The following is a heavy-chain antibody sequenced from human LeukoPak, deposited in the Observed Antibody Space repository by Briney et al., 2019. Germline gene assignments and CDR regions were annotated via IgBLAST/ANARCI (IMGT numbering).Heavy chain of an antibody. CDR2: INHSGST. Sequence: SETLSLTCAVYGGSFSGYYWSWIRQPPGKGLEWIGEINHSGSTNYNPSLKSRVTISVDTSKNQFSLKLSSVAAADTAVYYCASSTVNYYGMDVWGQGTTVTVSS. CDR1: GGSFSGYY. D-gene: IGHD4-17*01. J-gene: IGHJ6*02. CDR3: ASSTVNYYGMDV. V-gene: IGHV4-34*01.